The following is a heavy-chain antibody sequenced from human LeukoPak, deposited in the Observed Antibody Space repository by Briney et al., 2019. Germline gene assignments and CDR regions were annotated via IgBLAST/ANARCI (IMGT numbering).Heavy chain of an antibody. CDR3: ARGSSSNQQLES. J-gene: IGHJ4*02. D-gene: IGHD6-13*01. CDR1: AGSVTSSSYY. V-gene: IGHV4-39*07. Sequence: SETLSPTCTVSAGSVTSSSYYWGWIRQPPGKGLEWIGSIYYSGSTYYNPSLKSRVTISVDTSKNQFSLKLSSVTAADTAVYYCARGSSSNQQLESWGQGTLVTVSS. CDR2: IYYSGST.